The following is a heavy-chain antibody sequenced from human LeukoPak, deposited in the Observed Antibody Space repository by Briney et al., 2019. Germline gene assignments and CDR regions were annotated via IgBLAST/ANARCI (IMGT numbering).Heavy chain of an antibody. CDR3: ARDFDSSGYYHFDY. D-gene: IGHD3-22*01. V-gene: IGHV4-59*01. Sequence: RSSETLSLTCTVSGGSISSYYWSWIRQPPGKGLEWIGYIYYSGSTNYNPSLKSRVTISVDTSKNQFSLKLSSVTAADTAVYYCARDFDSSGYYHFDYWGQGTLVTVSS. J-gene: IGHJ4*02. CDR1: GGSISSYY. CDR2: IYYSGST.